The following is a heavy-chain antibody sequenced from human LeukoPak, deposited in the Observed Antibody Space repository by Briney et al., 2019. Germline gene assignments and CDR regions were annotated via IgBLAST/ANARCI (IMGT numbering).Heavy chain of an antibody. D-gene: IGHD4-17*01. CDR1: GFTFSSYG. Sequence: HPGRSLRLSCAASGFTFSSYGMHWVRQAPGKGLEWVAVIWYDGSNKYYADSVKGRFTISRDNSKNTLYLQMNSLRAEDTAVYYCARGANHDYGDYLDAFDIWGQGTMVTVSS. J-gene: IGHJ3*02. CDR2: IWYDGSNK. V-gene: IGHV3-33*01. CDR3: ARGANHDYGDYLDAFDI.